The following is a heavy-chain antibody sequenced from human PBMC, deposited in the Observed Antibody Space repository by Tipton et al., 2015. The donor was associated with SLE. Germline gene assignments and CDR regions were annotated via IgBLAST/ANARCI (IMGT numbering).Heavy chain of an antibody. Sequence: TLSLTCTVSGGPISSPVYYWGWIRQSPGKRLEWIGSVDYSGSTYFNPSLKSRVTMSVDTSKNQLSLELNSVTAADTALSYCARHADRTFGVPYCGQGTLVTVS. CDR3: ARHADRTFGVPY. CDR2: VDYSGST. J-gene: IGHJ4*02. D-gene: IGHD3-3*02. CDR1: GGPISSPVYY. V-gene: IGHV4-39*01.